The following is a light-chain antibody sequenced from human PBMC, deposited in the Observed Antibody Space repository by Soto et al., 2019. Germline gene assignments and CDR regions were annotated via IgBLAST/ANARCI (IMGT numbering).Light chain of an antibody. V-gene: IGKV4-1*01. CDR1: QSVLYRSNIKNY. Sequence: DIVMTQSPDSLAVSLGERATINCKSSQSVLYRSNIKNYLAWYQQKPGQPPKLLIYWASTRESGVPDRFSGSGSGTDFTLTISSLQAEDVAVYYCQQYYNIPFTFGPGTKVDIK. J-gene: IGKJ3*01. CDR2: WAS. CDR3: QQYYNIPFT.